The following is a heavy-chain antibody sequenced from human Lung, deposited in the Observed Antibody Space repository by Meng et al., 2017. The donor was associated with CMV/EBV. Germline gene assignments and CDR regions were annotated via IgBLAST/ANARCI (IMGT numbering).Heavy chain of an antibody. J-gene: IGHJ6*02. CDR1: EFTFNNYA. CDR2: ISYDGSNK. Sequence: GGSLRLSCAASEFTFNNYAMHWVRQAPGKGLEWVAVISYDGSNKYYADSVKGRFTISRDNSKNTLSLQMSSLRAEDTAVYYCARILVPADTYYYYGMDVWGQGTTVTVSS. D-gene: IGHD2-2*01. V-gene: IGHV3-30-3*01. CDR3: ARILVPADTYYYYGMDV.